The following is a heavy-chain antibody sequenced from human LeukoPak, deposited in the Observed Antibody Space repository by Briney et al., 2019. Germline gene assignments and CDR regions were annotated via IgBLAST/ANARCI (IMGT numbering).Heavy chain of an antibody. V-gene: IGHV3-7*01. CDR2: INLDGSQK. Sequence: QSGGSLRLSCAASGFTFSNYWMAWVRQAPGKGPEWAANINLDGSQKYYVDSVKGRFTISRDNAENSLYLQMNSLRAEDTALYYCARKRPNYFDYWGQGTLVTVSS. CDR1: GFTFSNYW. J-gene: IGHJ4*02. CDR3: ARKRPNYFDY.